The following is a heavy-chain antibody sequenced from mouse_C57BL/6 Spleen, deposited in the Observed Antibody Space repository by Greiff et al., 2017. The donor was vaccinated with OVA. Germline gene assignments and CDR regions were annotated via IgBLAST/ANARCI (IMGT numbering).Heavy chain of an antibody. V-gene: IGHV5-4*01. CDR3: ARDKGLYSSYVENAMDY. D-gene: IGHD1-1*01. Sequence: EVMLVESGGGLVKPGGSLKLSCAASGFTFSSYAMSWVRQTPEKRLEWVATISDGGSYTYYPDNVKGRFTISRDNAKNNLYLQMRHLTSEDTAMYYCARDKGLYSSYVENAMDYWGQGTSVTVSS. J-gene: IGHJ4*01. CDR1: GFTFSSYA. CDR2: ISDGGSYT.